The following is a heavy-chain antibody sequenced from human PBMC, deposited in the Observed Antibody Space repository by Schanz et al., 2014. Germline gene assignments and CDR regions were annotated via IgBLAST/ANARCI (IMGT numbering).Heavy chain of an antibody. Sequence: EEQLVESGGGLVQPGGSLRLSCAASGFTFSSYSMNWVRQAPGKGLEWISYITYNGGTIYYADSVKGRLTISRDDAKKSMYLQMNNLRAEDTAMYYCARWFLIRGVILDSWGQGTLVNVSS. CDR1: GFTFSSYS. J-gene: IGHJ4*02. D-gene: IGHD3-10*01. V-gene: IGHV3-48*04. CDR3: ARWFLIRGVILDS. CDR2: ITYNGGTI.